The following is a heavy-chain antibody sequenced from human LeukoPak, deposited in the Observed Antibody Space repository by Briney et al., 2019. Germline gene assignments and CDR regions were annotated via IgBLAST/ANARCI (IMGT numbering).Heavy chain of an antibody. CDR2: ISWNSGSI. Sequence: GGSLRLSCAASGFTFDVYAMHWVRQAPGKGLEWVSGISWNSGSIGYADSVKGRFTISRDNANNPLYLQTNSLRAEDTALYYCARGVGRYYYYMDVWGKGTTVTVSS. D-gene: IGHD2-15*01. CDR1: GFTFDVYA. J-gene: IGHJ6*03. CDR3: ARGVGRYYYYMDV. V-gene: IGHV3-9*01.